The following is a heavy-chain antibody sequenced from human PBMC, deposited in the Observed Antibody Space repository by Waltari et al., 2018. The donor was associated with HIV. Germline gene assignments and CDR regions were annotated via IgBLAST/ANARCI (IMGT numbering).Heavy chain of an antibody. D-gene: IGHD2-8*01. CDR1: GGSIRSGGYY. V-gene: IGHV4-31*03. CDR2: LYYTGST. J-gene: IGHJ5*02. Sequence: QVQLLESGPGLVKPSQTLSLTCTVSGGSIRSGGYYWSWIRQHPGKGLEWIGYLYYTGSTYYNPSLKSRVTISVDTSKNQFSLKLSSVTAADTAVYYCARDPLCTNGVCYKFDPWGQGTLVTVSS. CDR3: ARDPLCTNGVCYKFDP.